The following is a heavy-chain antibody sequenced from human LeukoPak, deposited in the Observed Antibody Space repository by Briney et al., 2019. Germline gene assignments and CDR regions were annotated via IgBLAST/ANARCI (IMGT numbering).Heavy chain of an antibody. CDR3: AKDSAFYYIDV. CDR1: GFTFNNYG. D-gene: IGHD3-10*01. V-gene: IGHV3-30*02. Sequence: GGSLRLSCAASGFTFNNYGMHWVRQAPGKGLEWVAFIRYNGNNQYYADPVKGRFTISRDNSKNTLYLQMNSLKGDDTAVYYCAKDSAFYYIDVWGKGTTVTVSS. J-gene: IGHJ6*03. CDR2: IRYNGNNQ.